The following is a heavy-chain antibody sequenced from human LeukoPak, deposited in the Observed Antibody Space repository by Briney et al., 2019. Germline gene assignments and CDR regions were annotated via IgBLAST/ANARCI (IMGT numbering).Heavy chain of an antibody. J-gene: IGHJ3*02. V-gene: IGHV3-74*01. CDR1: GFSVSVYW. CDR3: ARVSPYRVARLGSLDI. CDR2: INSDGTTT. D-gene: IGHD3-16*02. Sequence: GGSLRLSCAASGFSVSVYWMHWVRQAPGKGLVWVPRINSDGTTTDYADSVKGRVTVSRDNGRNTVYLQMSSLRADDTAIYYCARVSPYRVARLGSLDIWGQGTKVTVSS.